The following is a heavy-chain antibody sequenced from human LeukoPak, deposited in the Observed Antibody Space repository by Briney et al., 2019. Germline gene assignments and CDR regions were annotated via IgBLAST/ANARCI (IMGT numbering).Heavy chain of an antibody. CDR2: INSSGGST. V-gene: IGHV1-46*01. Sequence: ASVKVSCKASGYTFTSYYMHWVRQAPGQGLEWMGIINSSGGSTSYAQKFQGRVTMTRDTSTSTVYMELSSLRSEDTAVCYCASGDSSGCFDYWGQGTLVTVSS. CDR3: ASGDSSGCFDY. J-gene: IGHJ4*02. CDR1: GYTFTSYY. D-gene: IGHD6-19*01.